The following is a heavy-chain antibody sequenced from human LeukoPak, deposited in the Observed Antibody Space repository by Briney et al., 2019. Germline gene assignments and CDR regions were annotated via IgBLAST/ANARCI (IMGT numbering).Heavy chain of an antibody. CDR2: INPNSGGT. V-gene: IGHV1-2*02. D-gene: IGHD5-24*01. J-gene: IGHJ4*02. CDR1: GYTFIGYY. Sequence: ASVKVSCKASGYTFIGYYMHWVRQAPGQGLEWMGWINPNSGGTNYAQKFQGRVTMTRDTSISTAYMELSRLRSDDTAVYYCARDLHVEMATGDYWGQGTLVTVSS. CDR3: ARDLHVEMATGDY.